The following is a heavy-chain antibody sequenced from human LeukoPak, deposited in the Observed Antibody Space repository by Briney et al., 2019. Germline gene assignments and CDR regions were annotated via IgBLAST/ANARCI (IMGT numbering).Heavy chain of an antibody. D-gene: IGHD5-18*01. CDR3: AKGAASRGYTYVAN. V-gene: IGHV3-23*01. CDR2: VSGSGHST. CDR1: AFTFRPFA. Sequence: GGSLRLSCAASAFTFRPFAMIWVRQAPGKGLEWVSTVSGSGHSTYYADSVKGRFTISRDNSNNTLFLQMNSLRAEDTAVYYCAKGAASRGYTYVANWGQGTLVTVSS. J-gene: IGHJ4*02.